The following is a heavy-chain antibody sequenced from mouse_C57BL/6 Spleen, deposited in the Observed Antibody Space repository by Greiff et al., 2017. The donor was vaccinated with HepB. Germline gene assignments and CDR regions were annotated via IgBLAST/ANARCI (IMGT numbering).Heavy chain of an antibody. CDR3: ARSTNYYGSSWDY. Sequence: QVQLQQSGAELVRPGSSVKMSCKASGYTFTNYWIGWAKQRPGHGLEWIGDIYPGGGYTNYNEKFKGKATLTADKSSSTAYMQFSSLTSEDSAIYYCARSTNYYGSSWDYWGQGTTLTVSS. CDR1: GYTFTNYW. J-gene: IGHJ2*01. CDR2: IYPGGGYT. V-gene: IGHV1-63*01. D-gene: IGHD1-1*01.